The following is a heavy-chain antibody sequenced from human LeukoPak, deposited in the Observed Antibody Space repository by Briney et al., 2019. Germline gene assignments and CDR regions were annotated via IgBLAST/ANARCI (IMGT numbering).Heavy chain of an antibody. J-gene: IGHJ4*02. CDR2: IYYTGAT. D-gene: IGHD5-18*01. CDR1: GGSISTYY. CDR3: ARAGYSYGTGYYFDY. V-gene: IGHV4-59*01. Sequence: SETLSLTCSVSGGSISTYYWSWIRLPPGKGLEWIGYIYYTGATYYNPSLKSRVTISLDTSKKHFSLKLSSVTAADAAVYYCARAGYSYGTGYYFDYWGQGALVTVSS.